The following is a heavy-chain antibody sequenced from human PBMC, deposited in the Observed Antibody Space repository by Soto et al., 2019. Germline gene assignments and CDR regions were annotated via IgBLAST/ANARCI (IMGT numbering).Heavy chain of an antibody. CDR3: ARDQKFNRAGKMRWFDP. CDR1: GFTFSSYG. CDR2: IWYDGSNK. V-gene: IGHV3-33*01. J-gene: IGHJ5*02. Sequence: PGGSLRLSFAASGFTFSSYGMHWVRQAPGKGLEWVAVIWYDGSNKYYADSVKGRFTISRDNSKNTLYLQMNSLRSEDTAVYYCARDQKFNRAGKMRWFDPWGQGTLVTVSS. D-gene: IGHD6-13*01.